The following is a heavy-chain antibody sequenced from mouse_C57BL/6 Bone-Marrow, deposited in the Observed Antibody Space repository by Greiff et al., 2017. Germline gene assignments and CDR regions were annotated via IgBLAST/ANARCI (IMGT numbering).Heavy chain of an antibody. Sequence: QVQLQQSGPELVKPGASVKISCKASGYAFSSSWMNWVKQRPGKGLEWIGRIYPGDGDTNYNGQFKGKATLTADKSSSTAYMQLSSLTSEESAVYFCARPYDYDDGDYFDYWGQGTTRTVSS. V-gene: IGHV1-82*01. CDR1: GYAFSSSW. J-gene: IGHJ2*01. CDR3: ARPYDYDDGDYFDY. D-gene: IGHD2-4*01. CDR2: IYPGDGDT.